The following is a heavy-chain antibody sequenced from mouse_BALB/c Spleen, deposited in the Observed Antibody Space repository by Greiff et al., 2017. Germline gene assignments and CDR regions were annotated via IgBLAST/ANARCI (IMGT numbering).Heavy chain of an antibody. CDR3: ARHEKLGSSYVY. CDR2: ISSGGSYT. CDR1: GFTFSSYA. V-gene: IGHV5-9-3*01. D-gene: IGHD1-1*01. J-gene: IGHJ2*01. Sequence: DVKLVESGGGLVKPGGSLKLSCAASGFTFSSYAMSWVRQTPEKRLEWVATISSGGSYTYYPDSVKGRFTISRDNAKNTLYLQMSSLRSEDTAMYYCARHEKLGSSYVYWGQGTTLTVSS.